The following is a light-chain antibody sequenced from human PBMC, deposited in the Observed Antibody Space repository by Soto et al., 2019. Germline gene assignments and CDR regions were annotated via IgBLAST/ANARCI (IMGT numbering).Light chain of an antibody. CDR1: QSVSSSY. Sequence: EIVLTQSPGTLSLSPGERATLSCRASQSVSSSYLAWYQQKPGQAPRLLIYDASSRATGIPGRFSGSGSGTDFTLTISRLEPEDFAVYYCQQYGSAPRTCGQGTKVAIK. V-gene: IGKV3-20*01. J-gene: IGKJ1*01. CDR3: QQYGSAPRT. CDR2: DAS.